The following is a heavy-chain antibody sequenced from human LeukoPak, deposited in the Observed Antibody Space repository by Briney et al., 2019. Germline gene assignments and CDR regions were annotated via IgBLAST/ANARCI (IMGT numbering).Heavy chain of an antibody. J-gene: IGHJ6*03. CDR2: IYTSGST. CDR3: ARRGYYDSSGYYYYYMDV. D-gene: IGHD3-22*01. Sequence: PSETLSLTCTVSGGSISSGGYYWSWIRQPPGKGLEWIGYIYTSGSTNYNPSLKSRVTISVDTSKNQFSLKLSSVTAADTAVYYCARRGYYDSSGYYYYYMDVWGKGTTVTVSS. CDR1: GGSISSGGYY. V-gene: IGHV4-61*08.